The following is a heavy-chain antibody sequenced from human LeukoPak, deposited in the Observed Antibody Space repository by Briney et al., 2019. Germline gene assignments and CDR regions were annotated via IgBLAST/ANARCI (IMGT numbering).Heavy chain of an antibody. CDR2: IYYSGST. CDR3: ARGEEYYDSSGYFDY. V-gene: IGHV4-59*01. Sequence: SETLSLTCTVSGGSISSYYWSWIRQPPGKGLEWIGYIYYSGSTNYNPSLKSRVTISVDTSKNQFSLKLSSVTAADTAVYYCARGEEYYDSSGYFDYWGQGTLVTVSS. J-gene: IGHJ4*02. D-gene: IGHD3-22*01. CDR1: GGSISSYY.